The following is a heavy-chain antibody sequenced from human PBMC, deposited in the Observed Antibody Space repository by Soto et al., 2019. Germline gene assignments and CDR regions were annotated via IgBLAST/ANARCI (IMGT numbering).Heavy chain of an antibody. Sequence: GGSLRLCCAVSGFTFDAYAMHWVRQAPGKGLEWVSGINWNSGSMGYAESVKGRFTISRDNAKNYLYLQMNSLRAEDTALYYCAKNVGVWSGIDSWGQGTQVTASS. CDR1: GFTFDAYA. D-gene: IGHD3-3*01. CDR2: INWNSGSM. CDR3: AKNVGVWSGIDS. J-gene: IGHJ4*02. V-gene: IGHV3-9*01.